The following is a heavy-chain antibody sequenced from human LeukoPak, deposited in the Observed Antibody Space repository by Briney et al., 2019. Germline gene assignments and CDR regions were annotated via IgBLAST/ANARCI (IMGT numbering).Heavy chain of an antibody. V-gene: IGHV3-30*02. Sequence: GGSLRLSCAASGFTFSSYGMHWVRQAPGKGLEWVAFIRYDGSIKYYGDSVKGRFTISRDNSKNTLYLQMNSLRAEDTAVYYCAETGTTGYWGQGTLVTVSS. CDR3: AETGTTGY. J-gene: IGHJ4*02. D-gene: IGHD1-7*01. CDR1: GFTFSSYG. CDR2: IRYDGSIK.